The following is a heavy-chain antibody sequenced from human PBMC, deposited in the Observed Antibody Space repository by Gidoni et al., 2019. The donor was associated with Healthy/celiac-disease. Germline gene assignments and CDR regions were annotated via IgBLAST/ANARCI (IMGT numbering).Heavy chain of an antibody. CDR2: IYYSGST. CDR1: GGSISSGDSY. Sequence: QVQLQESGPGLVKPSQTLSLTCTVSGGSISSGDSYWSWIRQPPGKGLEWIGYIYYSGSTYYNPSLKSRVTISVDTSKNQFSLKLSSVTAADTAVYYCARDRGNTFGGVIVLYGMDVWGQGTTVTVSS. CDR3: ARDRGNTFGGVIVLYGMDV. J-gene: IGHJ6*02. D-gene: IGHD3-16*02. V-gene: IGHV4-30-4*01.